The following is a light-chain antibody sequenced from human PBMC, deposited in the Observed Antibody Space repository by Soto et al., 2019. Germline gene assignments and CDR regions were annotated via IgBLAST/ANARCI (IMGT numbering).Light chain of an antibody. J-gene: IGKJ1*01. CDR1: QNIRTY. V-gene: IGKV1-39*01. Sequence: DIQMTQSPYSLSASVGDSVTITCRASQNIRTYLNWYQQKPGRAPKLLIHSASALPSGVPSRFSGSGSGTDFTLTISRLEPEDFAVYYCQQYDNSLWTFGQGTKVDIK. CDR2: SAS. CDR3: QQYDNSLWT.